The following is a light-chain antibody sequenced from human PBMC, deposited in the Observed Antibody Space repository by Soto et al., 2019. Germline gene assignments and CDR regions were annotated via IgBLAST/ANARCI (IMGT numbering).Light chain of an antibody. Sequence: ALTQPPSASGSAGQSVTISCTGTSTDVGGYNYVSWYQQHPGKAPKLMIYEVSKRPSGVPDRFSGSKSGNTASLTVSGLQAEDEADYYCSSYAGNNIHYVFGTGTKGTVL. CDR2: EVS. V-gene: IGLV2-8*01. J-gene: IGLJ1*01. CDR3: SSYAGNNIHYV. CDR1: STDVGGYNY.